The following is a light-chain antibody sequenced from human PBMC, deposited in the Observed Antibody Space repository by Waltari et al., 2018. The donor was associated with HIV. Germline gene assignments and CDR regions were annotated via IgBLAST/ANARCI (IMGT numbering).Light chain of an antibody. J-gene: IGKJ2*01. V-gene: IGKV1-5*03. CDR3: QHYSSSPYT. Sequence: DILMTQSPSILSASVGDRVIITCRASQSISSWLAWYQHKPGTAPKLLIYKASVLEGGVPSRCSGSGSGTEFTLNITNLQPDDFATYYCQHYSSSPYTFGQGTNLEIK. CDR2: KAS. CDR1: QSISSW.